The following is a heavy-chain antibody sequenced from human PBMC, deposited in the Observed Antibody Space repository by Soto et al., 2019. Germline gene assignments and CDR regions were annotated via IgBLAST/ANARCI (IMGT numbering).Heavy chain of an antibody. J-gene: IGHJ5*02. Sequence: EVQLVESGGGLVKPGGSLRLSCAASGFTFSSYSMNWVRQAPGKGLEWVSSISSSSSYIYYADSVKGRFTISRDNAKNSLYLQMNSLRAEDTAVYYCAGDTPYPDSGSYYLRWFDPWGQGTLVTVSS. D-gene: IGHD1-26*01. V-gene: IGHV3-21*01. CDR2: ISSSSSYI. CDR3: AGDTPYPDSGSYYLRWFDP. CDR1: GFTFSSYS.